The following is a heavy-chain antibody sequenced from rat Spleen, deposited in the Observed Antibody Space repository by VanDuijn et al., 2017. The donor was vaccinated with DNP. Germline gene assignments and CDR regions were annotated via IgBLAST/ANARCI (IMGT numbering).Heavy chain of an antibody. CDR2: ISTSGGST. V-gene: IGHV5S11*01. CDR1: GFTFSNYD. J-gene: IGHJ2*01. Sequence: EVQLVESGGGLVQPGRSLKLSCAASGFTFSNYDMAWVRQAPTKGLEWVASISTSGGSTYYRDSVKGRFTVSRDNAKSTLYLQMESLRSEETAPYYCARLPGWAFLFFDYWGQGVMVTVSS. D-gene: IGHD1-4*01. CDR3: ARLPGWAFLFFDY.